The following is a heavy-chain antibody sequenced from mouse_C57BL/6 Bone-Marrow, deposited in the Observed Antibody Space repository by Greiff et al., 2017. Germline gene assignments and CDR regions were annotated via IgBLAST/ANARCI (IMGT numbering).Heavy chain of an antibody. CDR2: ISDGGSYT. J-gene: IGHJ3*01. D-gene: IGHD2-3*01. CDR3: ARERWVWCAY. CDR1: GFTFSSYA. V-gene: IGHV5-4*01. Sequence: DVMLVESGGGLVKPGGSLKLSCAASGFTFSSYAMSWVRQTPAKRLEWVATISDGGSYTYYPDNVKGRFTISRDNAKNNLYLQMSHLKTEDTAMYYCARERWVWCAYWGQGTLVTVSA.